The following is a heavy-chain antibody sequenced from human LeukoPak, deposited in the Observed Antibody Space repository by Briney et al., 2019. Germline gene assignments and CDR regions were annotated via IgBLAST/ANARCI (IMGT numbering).Heavy chain of an antibody. CDR2: MNPNSGNT. D-gene: IGHD3-10*01. J-gene: IGHJ5*02. Sequence: GASVKVSYKASGYTFTSHDINWVRQATGQGREWMGWMNPNSGNTGYAQKFQGRVTMTRNTSISTAYMELSSLRSEDTAVYYCARGIEVLSSGSYYNPNWFDPWGQGTLVTVSS. V-gene: IGHV1-8*01. CDR1: GYTFTSHD. CDR3: ARGIEVLSSGSYYNPNWFDP.